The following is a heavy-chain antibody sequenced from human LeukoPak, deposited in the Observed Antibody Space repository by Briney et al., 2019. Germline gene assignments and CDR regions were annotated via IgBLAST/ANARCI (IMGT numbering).Heavy chain of an antibody. CDR1: GGSFSGYY. CDR2: INHSGST. CDR3: AKSSPRYYYYYMDV. V-gene: IGHV4-34*01. J-gene: IGHJ6*03. Sequence: SETLSLTCAVYGGSFSGYYWSWIRQPPGKGLEWIGEINHSGSTNYNPSLKGRVTISVDTSKNQFSLELSSVTAADTAVYYCAKSSPRYYYYYMDVWGKGTTVTVSS. D-gene: IGHD6-13*01.